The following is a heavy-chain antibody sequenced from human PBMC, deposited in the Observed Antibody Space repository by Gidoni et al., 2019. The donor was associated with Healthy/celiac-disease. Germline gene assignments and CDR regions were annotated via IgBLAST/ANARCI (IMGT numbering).Heavy chain of an antibody. CDR2: SIHILGIA. CDR1: GSTFSSYA. J-gene: IGHJ3*02. D-gene: IGHD6-19*01. V-gene: IGHV1-69*09. CDR3: ARDGYSSGWYRFDAFDI. Sequence: QVQLVQSGAEVKKPGSSVKVSCKASGSTFSSYAISLVRQAPGQGLEWMGRSIHILGIANYAQKFQGRVTITAYKSTSTAYMELSSLRSEDTAVDYCARDGYSSGWYRFDAFDIWGQGTMVTVSS.